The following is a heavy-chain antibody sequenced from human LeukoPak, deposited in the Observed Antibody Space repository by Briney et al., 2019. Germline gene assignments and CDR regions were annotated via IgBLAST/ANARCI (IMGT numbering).Heavy chain of an antibody. CDR3: ARGWLAETTVVTPYNY. CDR2: IIPIFGTA. CDR1: GGTFSSYA. D-gene: IGHD4-23*01. V-gene: IGHV1-69*13. Sequence: ASVKVSCKASGGTFSSYATGWVRQAPGQGLEWMGGIIPIFGTAHYAQKFQGRVTITADESTSTAYMELSSLRSEDTAVYYCARGWLAETTVVTPYNYWGQGTVVTVSS. J-gene: IGHJ4*02.